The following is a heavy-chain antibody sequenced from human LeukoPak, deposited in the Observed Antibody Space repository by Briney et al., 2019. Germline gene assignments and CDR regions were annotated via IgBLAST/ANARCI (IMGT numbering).Heavy chain of an antibody. Sequence: SETLSLTCVVSGYSISSGYYWGWIRQPPGKGLEWIGSIYHSGSTYYDPSLKSRVTISVDTSKNQFSLKLSSVTAADTAVYYCARDLGSSDYWGQGTLVTVSS. V-gene: IGHV4-38-2*02. CDR3: ARDLGSSDY. CDR2: IYHSGST. D-gene: IGHD2-2*01. CDR1: GYSISSGYY. J-gene: IGHJ4*02.